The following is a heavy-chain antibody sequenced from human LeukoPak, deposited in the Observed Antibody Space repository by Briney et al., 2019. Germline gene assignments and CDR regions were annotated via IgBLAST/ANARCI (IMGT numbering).Heavy chain of an antibody. CDR1: GYSISSGYC. V-gene: IGHV4-38-2*01. CDR2: MCPSGST. J-gene: IGHJ4*02. CDR3: ARALGGPYDYVWGTYRYPFDY. D-gene: IGHD3-16*02. Sequence: SETLSLTCAVSGYSISSGYCWGWIRQPPGKGLEWIGSMCPSGSTYDNPSLKSRVTISVDTSKNQFSLKLSSVTAADTAVYYCARALGGPYDYVWGTYRYPFDYWGQGTLVTVSS.